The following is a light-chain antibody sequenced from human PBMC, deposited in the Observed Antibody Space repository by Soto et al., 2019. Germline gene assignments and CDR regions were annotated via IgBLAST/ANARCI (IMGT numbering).Light chain of an antibody. J-gene: IGLJ2*01. Sequence: QSALTQPASVSGSPGQSITISCTGTFSDVGSYNLVSWYQQHPGKAPKLMLYEDTKRPSGLSNRFSGSKSGYTASLTISGLQAEDEADYYCCSYASSSTVVFGGGTKLTVL. CDR2: EDT. CDR1: FSDVGSYNL. CDR3: CSYASSSTVV. V-gene: IGLV2-23*01.